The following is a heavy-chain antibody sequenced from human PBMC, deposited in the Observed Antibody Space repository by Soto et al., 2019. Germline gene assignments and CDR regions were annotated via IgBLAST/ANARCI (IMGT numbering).Heavy chain of an antibody. D-gene: IGHD5-12*01. V-gene: IGHV1-18*01. CDR1: GYTLTELS. CDR3: ARDWSGYDDFDY. Sequence: ASVKVSCKVSGYTLTELSMHWVRQAPGQGLEWMGWISAYNGNTNYAQKLQGRVTMTTDTSTSTAYMELRSLRSDDTAVYYCARDWSGYDDFDYWGQGTLVTVSS. CDR2: ISAYNGNT. J-gene: IGHJ4*02.